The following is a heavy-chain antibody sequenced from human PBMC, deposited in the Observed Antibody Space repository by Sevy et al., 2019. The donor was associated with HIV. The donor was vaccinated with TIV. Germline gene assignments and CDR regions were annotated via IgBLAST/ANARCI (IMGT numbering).Heavy chain of an antibody. V-gene: IGHV3-23*01. D-gene: IGHD6-19*01. Sequence: GGSLRLSCAASGFTFSSYAMSWVRQAPGKGLEWVSAISGSGGSTYYADSVKGRLTISRDNSKNTLYLQMNSLRAEDTAVDYCGKAGTPYSSGGGFWGQGTLVTVSS. CDR1: GFTFSSYA. CDR3: GKAGTPYSSGGGF. CDR2: ISGSGGST. J-gene: IGHJ4*02.